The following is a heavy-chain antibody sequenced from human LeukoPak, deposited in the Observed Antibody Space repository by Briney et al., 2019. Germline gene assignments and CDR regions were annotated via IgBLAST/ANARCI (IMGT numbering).Heavy chain of an antibody. J-gene: IGHJ6*02. CDR3: ARERQNGLDV. V-gene: IGHV1-2*04. Sequence: ASVNVSCKASGYTFSDYYMHWVRQAPGQGLEWMGWINPNSGGTNYAQKFQGWVTMTRDTSITTAYMELSSPRSDDTAIYYCARERQNGLDVWGQGTTVTVSS. CDR1: GYTFSDYY. CDR2: INPNSGGT. D-gene: IGHD6-25*01.